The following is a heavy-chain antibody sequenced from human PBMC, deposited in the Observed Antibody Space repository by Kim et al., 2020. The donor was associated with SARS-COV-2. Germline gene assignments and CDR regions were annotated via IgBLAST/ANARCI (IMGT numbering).Heavy chain of an antibody. V-gene: IGHV4-34*01. D-gene: IGHD6-19*01. J-gene: IGHJ6*02. CDR1: GGSFSGYY. CDR3: ARGRIRQWLATSPYYYYGMDV. Sequence: SETLSLTCAVYGGSFSGYYWSWIRQPPGKGLEWIGEINHSGSTNYNPSLKSRVTISVDTSKNQFSLKLSSVTAADTAVYYCARGRIRQWLATSPYYYYGMDVWGQGTTVTV. CDR2: INHSGST.